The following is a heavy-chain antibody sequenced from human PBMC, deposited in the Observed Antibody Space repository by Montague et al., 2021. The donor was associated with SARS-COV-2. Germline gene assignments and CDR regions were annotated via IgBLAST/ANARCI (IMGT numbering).Heavy chain of an antibody. CDR1: GGSISSTSFF. V-gene: IGHV4-39*01. CDR2: MYSSGTT. D-gene: IGHD6-19*01. CDR3: ARSTSGWFIY. Sequence: SETLSLTCSVSGGSISSTSFFWAWIRPPPGKGLEWVGCMYSSGTTYSNPSLKSRVTISGDTSRNQLSVRLSSVTAADTAGYYCARSTSGWFIYWGQGTLVTVSS. J-gene: IGHJ4*02.